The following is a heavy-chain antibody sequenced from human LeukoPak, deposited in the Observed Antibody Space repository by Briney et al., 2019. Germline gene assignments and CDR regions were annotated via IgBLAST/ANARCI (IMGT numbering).Heavy chain of an antibody. J-gene: IGHJ4*02. D-gene: IGHD3-22*01. V-gene: IGHV3-11*04. Sequence: GGSLRLSCAASGFTFSDYYMSWIRQAPGKGLEWVSYISSSGSTIYYADSVKGRFTISRDNAKNSLYLQMNSLRAEDTAVYYCASGYYYDSSGYHGGGNFDYWGQGTLVTVSS. CDR2: ISSSGSTI. CDR1: GFTFSDYY. CDR3: ASGYYYDSSGYHGGGNFDY.